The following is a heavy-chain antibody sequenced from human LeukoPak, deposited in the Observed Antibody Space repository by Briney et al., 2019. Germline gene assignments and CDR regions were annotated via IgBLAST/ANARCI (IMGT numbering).Heavy chain of an antibody. Sequence: ASVKVSREASGYTFTGYALRWVRQAPGQGLEWMGWINTGSGNTKYSQRFQDRVTITMDTSASTVYMEMNDLGSEDTAVYYCARGYSGCFHYWGQGALVTVSS. CDR3: ARGYSGCFHY. D-gene: IGHD1-26*01. J-gene: IGHJ4*02. CDR2: INTGSGNT. CDR1: GYTFTGYA. V-gene: IGHV1-3*04.